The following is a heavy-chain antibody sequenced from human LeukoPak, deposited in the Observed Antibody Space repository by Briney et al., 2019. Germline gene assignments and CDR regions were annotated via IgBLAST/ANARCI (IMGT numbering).Heavy chain of an antibody. CDR2: IKSKTDGGTT. CDR1: GFTFSNAW. Sequence: GGSLRLSCAASGFTFSNAWMSWVRQAPGKGLEWVGRIKSKTDGGTTDYAAPVKGRFTISRDDSKNTLYLQMNSLKTEDTAVYYCTTEENGHDILTGPQGDYYYGMDVWGQGTTVTVSS. D-gene: IGHD3-9*01. CDR3: TTEENGHDILTGPQGDYYYGMDV. V-gene: IGHV3-15*01. J-gene: IGHJ6*02.